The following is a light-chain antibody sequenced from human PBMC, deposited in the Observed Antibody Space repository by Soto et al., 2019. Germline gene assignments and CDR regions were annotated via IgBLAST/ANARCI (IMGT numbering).Light chain of an antibody. Sequence: QSALTQPPSASGALGQSVTISCTGTSSDVGGYNYVSWHQQHPGKAPKVMINEVTKRPPGVPERFSGSKSGNTASLTVSGLQAEDEADYYCSSFAGGGNPVLLGGGTKLTVL. CDR1: SSDVGGYNY. J-gene: IGLJ2*01. CDR2: EVT. CDR3: SSFAGGGNPVL. V-gene: IGLV2-8*01.